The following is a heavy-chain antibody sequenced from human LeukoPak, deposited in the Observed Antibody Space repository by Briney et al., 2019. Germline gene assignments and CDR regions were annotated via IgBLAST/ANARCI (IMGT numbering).Heavy chain of an antibody. CDR3: VRDFLGESGAGGC. V-gene: IGHV3-21*01. CDR1: GFTFSSYT. Sequence: GGSLRLSCAASGFTFSSYTMNWVRQAPGKGPEWVSSISRSGSSTYNADSLRGRFTISRDNAKDSVFLQMNSLRGEDTAVYYCVRDFLGESGAGGCWGQGTLVTVSS. CDR2: ISRSGSST. J-gene: IGHJ4*02. D-gene: IGHD3-10*01.